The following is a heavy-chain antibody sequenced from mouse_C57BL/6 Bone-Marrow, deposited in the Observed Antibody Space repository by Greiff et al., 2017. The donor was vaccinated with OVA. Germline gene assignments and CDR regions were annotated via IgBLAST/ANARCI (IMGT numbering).Heavy chain of an antibody. Sequence: QVQLKESGAELVRPGTSVKVSCKASGYAFTNYLIEWVKQRPGQGLEWIGVINPGSGGTNYNEKFKGKATLTADKSSSTAYMQLSSLTSEDSAVYFCARGEHIYYEYDLFAYWGQGTLVTVSA. CDR3: ARGEHIYYEYDLFAY. V-gene: IGHV1-54*01. CDR1: GYAFTNYL. J-gene: IGHJ3*01. D-gene: IGHD2-4*01. CDR2: INPGSGGT.